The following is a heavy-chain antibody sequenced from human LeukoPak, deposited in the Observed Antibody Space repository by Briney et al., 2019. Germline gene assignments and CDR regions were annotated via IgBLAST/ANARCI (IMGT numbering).Heavy chain of an antibody. D-gene: IGHD3-9*01. Sequence: SETLSLTCTVSGGSISSSSYYWGWIRQPPGKGLEWIGSIYYSGSTYYNPSLKSRVTISVDTSKNQFSLKLSSVTAADTAVYYCARDSYDILTGYYTLDYWGQGTLVTVSS. CDR3: ARDSYDILTGYYTLDY. V-gene: IGHV4-39*07. J-gene: IGHJ4*02. CDR1: GGSISSSSYY. CDR2: IYYSGST.